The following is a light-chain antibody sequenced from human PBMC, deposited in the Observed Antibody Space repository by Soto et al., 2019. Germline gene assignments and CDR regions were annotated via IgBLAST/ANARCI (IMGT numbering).Light chain of an antibody. J-gene: IGLJ1*01. Sequence: QSALTQPASVSGSPGQSITISCTGTSSDVGGYNYVSWYQQHPGKAPKLMIYEVSNRPSGVSNRFSGSKSGNTASLTISGLQAEDEADYYSSSYTSSSTSFYVFGTGTKLTVL. V-gene: IGLV2-14*01. CDR1: SSDVGGYNY. CDR2: EVS. CDR3: SSYTSSSTSFYV.